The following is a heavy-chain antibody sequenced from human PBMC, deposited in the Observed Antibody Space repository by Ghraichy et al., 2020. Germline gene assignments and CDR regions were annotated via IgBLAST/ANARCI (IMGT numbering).Heavy chain of an antibody. CDR2: ISSSSSSI. V-gene: IGHV3-48*02. CDR3: ARDRESSSWYIYGMDV. Sequence: GGSLRLSCAASGFTFSSFSMNWVRQAPGKGLEWVSYISSSSSSIYYADSVKGRFTVSTDNAKNSLYLQMNSLRDEDTAVYYCARDRESSSWYIYGMDVWGQGTTVTVSS. J-gene: IGHJ6*02. D-gene: IGHD6-13*01. CDR1: GFTFSSFS.